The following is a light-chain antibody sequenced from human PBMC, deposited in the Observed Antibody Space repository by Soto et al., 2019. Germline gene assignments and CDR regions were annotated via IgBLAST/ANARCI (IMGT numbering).Light chain of an antibody. V-gene: IGKV3-20*01. CDR3: QQYGSSLTWT. J-gene: IGKJ1*01. CDR1: QSVSNNY. CDR2: GAS. Sequence: EIVFTQSPGTLSLSPGEVATLSCRASQSVSNNYLAWYQQKPGQAPRLLIYGASSRATGIPDRFSGSGSGTDFTLTISRLEPEDFAVYYCQQYGSSLTWTFGQGTKVDIK.